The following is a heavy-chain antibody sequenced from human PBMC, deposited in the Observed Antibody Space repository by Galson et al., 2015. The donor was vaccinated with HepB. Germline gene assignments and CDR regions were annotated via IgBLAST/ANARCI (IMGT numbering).Heavy chain of an antibody. V-gene: IGHV6-1*01. CDR2: TYYRSKWYN. CDR3: ARELRPTRPPWFDP. Sequence: CAISGDSVSSNSAAWNWIRQSPSRGLEWLGRTYYRSKWYNDYAVSVKSRITINPDTSKNQFSLQLNSVTPEDTAVYYCARELRPTRPPWFDPWGQGTLVTVSS. D-gene: IGHD6-6*01. J-gene: IGHJ5*02. CDR1: GDSVSSNSAA.